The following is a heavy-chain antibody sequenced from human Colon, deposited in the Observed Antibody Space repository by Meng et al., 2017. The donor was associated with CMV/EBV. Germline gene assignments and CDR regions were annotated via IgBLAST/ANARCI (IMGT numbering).Heavy chain of an antibody. CDR2: IRDSDGVA. Sequence: ASEFSISNARMSWVRRAPGKGLEWISRIRDSDGVASYADSVRGRFTISRDISQNTLYLQMNSLKVEDTAVYYCTKGATFGVTAPDYWGQGTLVTVSS. CDR1: EFSISNAR. D-gene: IGHD2-21*02. CDR3: TKGATFGVTAPDY. J-gene: IGHJ4*02. V-gene: IGHV3-23*01.